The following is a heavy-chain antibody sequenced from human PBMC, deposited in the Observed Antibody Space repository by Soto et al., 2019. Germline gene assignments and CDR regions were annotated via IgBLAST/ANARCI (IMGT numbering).Heavy chain of an antibody. CDR1: GFSISRSA. CDR2: IAYDGSNR. Sequence: QVQLVESGGGVVQPGRSLRLSCAASGFSISRSAMHWVRQAPGKGLAWVAVIAYDGSNRWYADSAKGRFTISRDNYKNTVYLQMSSLRGEDTAVYYCARDLQAGTDNVNWFAPWGQGTLVTVSS. V-gene: IGHV3-30*04. J-gene: IGHJ5*02. D-gene: IGHD1-1*01. CDR3: ARDLQAGTDNVNWFAP.